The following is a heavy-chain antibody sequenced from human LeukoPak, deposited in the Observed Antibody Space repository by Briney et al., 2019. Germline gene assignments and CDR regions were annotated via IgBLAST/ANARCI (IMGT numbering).Heavy chain of an antibody. CDR2: IIPIFGTA. V-gene: IGHV1-69*05. CDR3: ASSDRREWMCYYDSSGYFTPLFDY. Sequence: SVKVSCKASGGTFSSYAISWVRQAPGQGLEWMGGIIPIFGTANYAQKFQGRVTITTDESTSTAYMELSSLRSEDTAVYYCASSDRREWMCYYDSSGYFTPLFDYWGQGTLVTVSS. CDR1: GGTFSSYA. D-gene: IGHD3-22*01. J-gene: IGHJ4*02.